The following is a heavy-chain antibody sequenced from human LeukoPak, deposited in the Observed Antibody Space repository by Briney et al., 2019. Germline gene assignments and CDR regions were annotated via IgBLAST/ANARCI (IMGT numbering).Heavy chain of an antibody. J-gene: IGHJ4*02. CDR3: ARSTNAPNELYFDY. Sequence: GGSLRLSCAASGFTFSSYSMNWVRQAPGKGLEWVSSVSSSSSYIYYAGSVKGRFTISRDNAKNSLYLQMNSLRAEDTAVYYCARSTNAPNELYFDYWGQGTLVTVSS. D-gene: IGHD1-14*01. CDR1: GFTFSSYS. V-gene: IGHV3-21*01. CDR2: VSSSSSYI.